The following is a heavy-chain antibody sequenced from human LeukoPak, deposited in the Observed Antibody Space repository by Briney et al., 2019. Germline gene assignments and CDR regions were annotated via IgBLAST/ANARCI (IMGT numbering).Heavy chain of an antibody. D-gene: IGHD3-22*01. Sequence: GGSLRLSCAASGFTFSSYAMSWVRQAPGKGLEWVSAISGSGGSTYYADSVKGRFTISRDNSKNTLYLQMNSLRAEDTAVYYCARRRTYYYDSSGYYYYFDYWGQGTLVTVS. CDR3: ARRRTYYYDSSGYYYYFDY. CDR1: GFTFSSYA. V-gene: IGHV3-23*01. J-gene: IGHJ4*02. CDR2: ISGSGGST.